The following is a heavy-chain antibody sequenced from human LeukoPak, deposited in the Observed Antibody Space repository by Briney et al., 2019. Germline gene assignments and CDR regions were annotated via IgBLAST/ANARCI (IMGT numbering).Heavy chain of an antibody. D-gene: IGHD4-17*01. CDR2: IYYSGST. J-gene: IGHJ4*02. CDR1: GGSISSYY. CDR3: ARDGGDYVDY. Sequence: PSETLSLTCTASGGSISSYYWSWIRQPPGKGLEGIGYIYYSGSTNYNPSLKSRVTISVDPSNIQFSLKLSSVTAADAVVYYCARDGGDYVDYWGQGTLVTVSS. V-gene: IGHV4-59*01.